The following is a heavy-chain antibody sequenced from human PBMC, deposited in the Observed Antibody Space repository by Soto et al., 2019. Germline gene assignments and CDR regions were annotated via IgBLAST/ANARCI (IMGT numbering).Heavy chain of an antibody. D-gene: IGHD6-13*01. CDR3: ARLIAAAGTYCGMDV. CDR1: GYSFTIYC. J-gene: IGHJ6*02. CDR2: IYPGDSDT. Sequence: PGESLKISCNGSGYSFTIYCIGWVLQMPGKGLDWMGIIYPGDSDTRYSPSFQGQVTISADKSISTAYLQWSSLKASDTAMYYCARLIAAAGTYCGMDVWGQGTTVTVSS. V-gene: IGHV5-51*01.